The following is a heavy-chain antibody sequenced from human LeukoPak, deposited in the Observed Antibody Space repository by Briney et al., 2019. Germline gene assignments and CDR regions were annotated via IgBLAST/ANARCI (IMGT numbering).Heavy chain of an antibody. CDR1: GGSFSGYY. D-gene: IGHD3-10*01. Sequence: SETLSLTCAVYGGSFSGYYWSWIRQPPGKGLKWIGEINHSGSTNYNPSLKSRVTISVDTSKNQFSLKLSSVTAADTAVYYCARGNSGYYGSGSICDYWGQGTLVTVSS. J-gene: IGHJ4*02. V-gene: IGHV4-34*01. CDR3: ARGNSGYYGSGSICDY. CDR2: INHSGST.